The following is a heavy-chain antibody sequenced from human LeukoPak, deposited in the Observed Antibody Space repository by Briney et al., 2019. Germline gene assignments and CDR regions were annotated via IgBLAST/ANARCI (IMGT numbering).Heavy chain of an antibody. Sequence: SETLSLTCTVSGGSLGSYYWSWIRQPPGKGLEWIGYIYTSGSTNYNPSLKSRVTISVDTSKNQFSLKLSSVTAADTAVYYCAGAPGGTAMVTGFGYMDVWGKGTTVTVSS. D-gene: IGHD5-18*01. J-gene: IGHJ6*03. V-gene: IGHV4-4*09. CDR2: IYTSGST. CDR3: AGAPGGTAMVTGFGYMDV. CDR1: GGSLGSYY.